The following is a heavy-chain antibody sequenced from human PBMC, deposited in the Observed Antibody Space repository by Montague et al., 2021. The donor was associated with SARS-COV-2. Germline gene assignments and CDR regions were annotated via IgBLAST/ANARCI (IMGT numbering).Heavy chain of an antibody. CDR2: IYSGGSST. CDR1: GFTFGMYA. V-gene: IGHV3-23*03. D-gene: IGHD3-10*01. CDR3: AKDRDPSSAYGMDV. J-gene: IGHJ6*02. Sequence: SLRLSCAASGFTFGMYAMSWVRQAPGKGLEWVSVIYSGGSSTYYADSVKGRFTISRDNSKNTLYLQMNSLRAEDTAVYHCAKDRDPSSAYGMDVWGQGTTVTVSS.